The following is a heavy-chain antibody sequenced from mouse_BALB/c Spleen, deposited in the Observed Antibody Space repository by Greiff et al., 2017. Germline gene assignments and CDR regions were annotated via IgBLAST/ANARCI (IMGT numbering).Heavy chain of an antibody. D-gene: IGHD1-1*01. CDR3: TRFTTVVATPYYYAMDY. Sequence: VKLQQSGAELVRPGASVTLSCKASGYTFTDYEMHWVKQTPVHGLEWIGAIDPETGGTAYNQKFKGKATLTADKSSSTAYMELRSLTSEDSAVYYCTRFTTVVATPYYYAMDYWGQGTSVTVSS. V-gene: IGHV1-15*01. J-gene: IGHJ4*01. CDR2: IDPETGGT. CDR1: GYTFTDYE.